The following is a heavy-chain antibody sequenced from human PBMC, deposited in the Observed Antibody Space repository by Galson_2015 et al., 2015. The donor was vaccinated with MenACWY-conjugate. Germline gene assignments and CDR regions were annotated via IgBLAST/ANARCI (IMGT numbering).Heavy chain of an antibody. D-gene: IGHD3-16*01. CDR2: ISTSSTDI. CDR1: GFTLRGYS. Sequence: SLRLSCAASGFTLRGYSLNWVRQAPGKGLEWVSYISTSSTDIYYADSVKGRFTISRDNGKNSLYLEMSSLRDEDTAVYYCARDLGLFGYFDYWGHGTLVTVSS. CDR3: ARDLGLFGYFDY. V-gene: IGHV3-48*02. J-gene: IGHJ4*01.